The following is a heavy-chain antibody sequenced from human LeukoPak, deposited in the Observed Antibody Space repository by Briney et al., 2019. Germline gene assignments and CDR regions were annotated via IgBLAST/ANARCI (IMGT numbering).Heavy chain of an antibody. CDR3: AKDQDSSGWFALTDY. V-gene: IGHV3-23*01. D-gene: IGHD6-19*01. CDR2: ISGSGGST. CDR1: GYSISSGYY. Sequence: QPSETLSLTCAVSGYSISSGYYWGWIRQPPGKGLEWVSAISGSGGSTYYADSVKGRFTISRDNSKNTLYLQMNSLRAEDTAVYYCAKDQDSSGWFALTDYWGQGTLVTVSS. J-gene: IGHJ4*02.